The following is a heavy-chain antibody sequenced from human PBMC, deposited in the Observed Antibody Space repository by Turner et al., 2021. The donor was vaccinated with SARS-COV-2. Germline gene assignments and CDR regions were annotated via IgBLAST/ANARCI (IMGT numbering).Heavy chain of an antibody. CDR3: ARDDSSGYYAGVFDI. CDR2: IIPNLGIA. J-gene: IGHJ3*02. CDR1: GGTFSSYS. D-gene: IGHD3-22*01. V-gene: IGHV1-69*08. Sequence: VQLVPSGAEVKKPGSSVKFSCRASGGTFSSYSISWVRQAPGQGREWWGRIIPNLGIANYAQRFQGRVTITADKSKSTAYLELSSLRSEDTAVYYCARDDSSGYYAGVFDIWGQGTMVTVSS.